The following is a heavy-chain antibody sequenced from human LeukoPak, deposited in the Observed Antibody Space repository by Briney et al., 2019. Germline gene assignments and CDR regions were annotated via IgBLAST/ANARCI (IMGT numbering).Heavy chain of an antibody. Sequence: SETLSLTCTVSGGSISGSSYYWGWIRQPPGKGLEWIGSIYYSGSTYYNPSLKSRVTISVDTSKNQFSLKLSSVTAADTAVYYCARLIWNDGFYYWGQGTLVTVSS. CDR2: IYYSGST. CDR1: GGSISGSSYY. D-gene: IGHD1-1*01. J-gene: IGHJ4*02. CDR3: ARLIWNDGFYY. V-gene: IGHV4-39*01.